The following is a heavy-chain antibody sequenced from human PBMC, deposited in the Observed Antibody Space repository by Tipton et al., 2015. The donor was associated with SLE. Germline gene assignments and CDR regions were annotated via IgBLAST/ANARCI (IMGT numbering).Heavy chain of an antibody. D-gene: IGHD4-11*01. V-gene: IGHV4-28*01. CDR1: GHSITNGDW. CDR3: ARYSYRQGRWFDP. CDR2: IYYSGAT. J-gene: IGHJ5*02. Sequence: PGLVKPSDTLSLSCAVSGHSITNGDWWGWIRQPPGKGLEWIGYIYYSGATHFNPSLKSRVTMSVDASKNQFSLKLSSVTAMDTAVYYCARYSYRQGRWFDPWGRGPWSPSPQ.